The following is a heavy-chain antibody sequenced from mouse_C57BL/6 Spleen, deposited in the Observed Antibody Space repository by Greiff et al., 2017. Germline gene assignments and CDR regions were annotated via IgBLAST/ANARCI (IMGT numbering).Heavy chain of an antibody. V-gene: IGHV5-16*01. Sequence: EVKLMESEGGLVQPGSSMKLSCTASGFTFSDYYMAWVRQVPEKGLEWVANINYDGSSTYYLDSLKSRFIISRDNAKNILYLQMSSLKSEDTATYYCAREERYSNWFAYWGQGTLVTVSA. CDR2: INYDGSST. CDR3: AREERYSNWFAY. CDR1: GFTFSDYY. D-gene: IGHD2-5*01. J-gene: IGHJ3*01.